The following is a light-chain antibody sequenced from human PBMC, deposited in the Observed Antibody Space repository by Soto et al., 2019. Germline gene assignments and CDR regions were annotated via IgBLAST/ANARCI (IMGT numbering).Light chain of an antibody. CDR1: QDISSW. J-gene: IGKJ1*01. V-gene: IGKV1-12*01. Sequence: DIQMTQSPSSLSVSVGDRVTITCRASQDISSWLAWYQQTPGKAPRLLIYSTSNLQRGVPSRFSGTGSGTDFTLTISGLQPEDFGTYYCQQTKTPGTFGQGTKVDI. CDR3: QQTKTPGT. CDR2: STS.